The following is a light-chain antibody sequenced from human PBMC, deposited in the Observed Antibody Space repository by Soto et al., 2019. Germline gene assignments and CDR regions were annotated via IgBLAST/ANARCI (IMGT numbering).Light chain of an antibody. V-gene: IGLV2-14*01. J-gene: IGLJ1*01. CDR1: SSDVGGYNY. CDR3: SSYASSTAYV. Sequence: QSVLTQPASLSGSPGQSITISCTGTSSDVGGYNYVSWYQLHPGKAPKLMVYEVSYRPSGVSSRFSGSKSANTASLTISGLQAEDEADYYCSSYASSTAYVFGTGTKVTVL. CDR2: EVS.